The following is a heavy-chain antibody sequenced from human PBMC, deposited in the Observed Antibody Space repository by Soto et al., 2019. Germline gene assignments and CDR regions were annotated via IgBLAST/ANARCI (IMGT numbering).Heavy chain of an antibody. CDR3: ARGGIPTGRYYYYYMDV. Sequence: QVQLVQSGAEVKKPGASVKVSCKASGYTFTSYYMHWVRQAPGQGLEWMGIINPSGGSTSYAQKFQGRVTRTRDTSTSTVNRELSSLRSEDTAVYYGARGGIPTGRYYYYYMDVWGKGTTVTVSS. V-gene: IGHV1-46*03. J-gene: IGHJ6*03. CDR2: INPSGGST. D-gene: IGHD2-15*01. CDR1: GYTFTSYY.